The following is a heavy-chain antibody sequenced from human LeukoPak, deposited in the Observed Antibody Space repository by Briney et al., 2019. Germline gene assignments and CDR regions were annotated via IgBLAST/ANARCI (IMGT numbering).Heavy chain of an antibody. CDR1: GGSISSYY. J-gene: IGHJ4*02. CDR3: ARGRISPLDY. V-gene: IGHV4-59*01. D-gene: IGHD2/OR15-2a*01. Sequence: SETLSLTCTVSGGSISSYYWSWIRQPPGKRLEWIGHIYYSGSTNYNPSLKSRVTISVDTSKNQFSLRLSSVTAADTAVYYCARGRISPLDYWGQGTLVTVSS. CDR2: IYYSGST.